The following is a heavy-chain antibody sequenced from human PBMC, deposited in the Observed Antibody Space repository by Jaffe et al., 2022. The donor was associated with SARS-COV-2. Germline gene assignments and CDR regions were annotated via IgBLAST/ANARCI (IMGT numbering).Heavy chain of an antibody. D-gene: IGHD3-22*01. CDR2: ISWNSGSI. J-gene: IGHJ4*02. CDR3: AKDTSYYDSSGYPDYFDY. Sequence: EVQLVESGGGLVQPGRSLRLSCAASGFTFDDYAMHWVRQAPGKGLEWVSGISWNSGSIGYADSVKGRFTISRDNAKNSLYLQMNSLRAEDTALYYCAKDTSYYDSSGYPDYFDYWGQGTLVTVSS. CDR1: GFTFDDYA. V-gene: IGHV3-9*01.